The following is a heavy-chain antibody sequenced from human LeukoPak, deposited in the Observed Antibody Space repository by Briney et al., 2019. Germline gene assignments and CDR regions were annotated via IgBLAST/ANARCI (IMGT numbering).Heavy chain of an antibody. D-gene: IGHD3-10*01. J-gene: IGHJ4*02. CDR1: GFTFSSYG. CDR3: ARAGHYYGSRSYYSNFDY. V-gene: IGHV3-33*01. CDR2: IWYDGSNK. Sequence: GGSLRLSCAASGFTFSSYGMHWVRQAPGRGLEWVAVIWYDGSNKYYADSVKGRFTISRDNSKNTLYLQMNSLRAEDTAVYYCARAGHYYGSRSYYSNFDYWGQGTLVTVSS.